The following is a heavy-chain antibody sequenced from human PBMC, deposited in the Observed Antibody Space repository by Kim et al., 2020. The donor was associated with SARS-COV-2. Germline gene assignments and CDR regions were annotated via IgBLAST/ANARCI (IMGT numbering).Heavy chain of an antibody. CDR1: GGSISSYY. D-gene: IGHD2-21*02. CDR2: IYYSGST. Sequence: SETLSLTCTVSGGSISSYYWSWIRQPPGKGLEWIGYIYYSGSTNYNPSLKSRVTISVDTSKNQFSLKLSSVTAADTAVYYCARLDLYCGGDCYRGAFDIWGQGTMVTVSS. V-gene: IGHV4-59*08. J-gene: IGHJ3*02. CDR3: ARLDLYCGGDCYRGAFDI.